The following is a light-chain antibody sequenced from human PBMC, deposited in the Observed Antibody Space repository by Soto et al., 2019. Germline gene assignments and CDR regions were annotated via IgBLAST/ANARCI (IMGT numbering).Light chain of an antibody. CDR2: GAS. V-gene: IGKV3-15*01. J-gene: IGKJ5*01. CDR1: QSVSSS. Sequence: EILMTQSPATLSVSPGERATRSCRASQSVSSSLAWYQQKPGQAPRLLIYGASTRATGIPARFSGSGSGTEFTLTISSLQSEDFAVYYCQQYHKWPLTFGGGTRLEIK. CDR3: QQYHKWPLT.